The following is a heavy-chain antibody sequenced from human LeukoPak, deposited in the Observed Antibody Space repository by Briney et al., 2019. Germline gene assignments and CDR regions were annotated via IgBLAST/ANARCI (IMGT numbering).Heavy chain of an antibody. D-gene: IGHD1-14*01. Sequence: SETLSLTCTVSGGSISSGDYYWSWIRQHPGKGLEWIGHIYYSGTTYYSPSLRSRVTMSVDTSKNQFSLNLSSVAAADTAVYYCARITGSSVKVDYWGQGTLVTVSS. V-gene: IGHV4-31*03. CDR1: GGSISSGDYY. CDR2: IYYSGTT. CDR3: ARITGSSVKVDY. J-gene: IGHJ4*01.